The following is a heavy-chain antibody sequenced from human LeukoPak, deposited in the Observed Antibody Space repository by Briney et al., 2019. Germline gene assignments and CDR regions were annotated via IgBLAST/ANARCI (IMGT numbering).Heavy chain of an antibody. CDR3: ARAYYYGSGSYAFDI. CDR1: GGSISSYH. V-gene: IGHV4-59*01. D-gene: IGHD3-10*01. CDR2: ISYSGST. J-gene: IGHJ3*02. Sequence: SETLSLTCTVSGGSISSYHWSWIRQPPGKGLEWIGYISYSGSTNHNPSLKSRVTISVDTSKNQFSLKLSSVTAADTAVYYCARAYYYGSGSYAFDIWGQGTMVTVSS.